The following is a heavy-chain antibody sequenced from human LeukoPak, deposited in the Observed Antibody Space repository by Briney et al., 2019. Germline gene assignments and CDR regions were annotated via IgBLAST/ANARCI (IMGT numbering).Heavy chain of an antibody. D-gene: IGHD5-12*01. Sequence: GGSLRLSCAASGFTVSSNNMNWVRQAPGKRLEWVSAIYSGDTTYYADSAKGRFTISRDNSKNTLYLQMNSLTPGDTAVYYFAGEDRYPSGSFDYWGQEPLVTVSS. J-gene: IGHJ4*02. V-gene: IGHV3-66*02. CDR2: IYSGDTT. CDR1: GFTVSSNN. CDR3: AGEDRYPSGSFDY.